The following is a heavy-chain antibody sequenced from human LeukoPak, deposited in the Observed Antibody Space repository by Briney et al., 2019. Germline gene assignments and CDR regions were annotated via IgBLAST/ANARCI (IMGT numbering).Heavy chain of an antibody. D-gene: IGHD1-26*01. J-gene: IGHJ4*02. CDR1: GYTFTGYY. V-gene: IGHV1-2*02. CDR2: INPNSGGT. Sequence: ASVKVSCKASGYTFTGYYIHWVRQAPGQGLEWMGWINPNSGGTNYAKKFQGRVTMTRDTSISTAYMELSRLRSDDTAVYYCASQATETDFDYWGQGTLVTVSS. CDR3: ASQATETDFDY.